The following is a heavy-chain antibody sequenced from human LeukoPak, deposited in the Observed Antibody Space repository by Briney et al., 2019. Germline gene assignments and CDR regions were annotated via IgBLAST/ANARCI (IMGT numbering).Heavy chain of an antibody. CDR2: IGGSGVAT. V-gene: IGHV3-48*02. CDR3: ARGGQSADNWLDP. CDR1: GFTFNIYG. D-gene: IGHD3-3*01. J-gene: IGHJ5*02. Sequence: GGSLRLSCAASGFTFNIYGMNWVRQAPGKGLEWVAYIGGSGVATYYTDFVRGRFTISRDNARNSLYLQMNSLRDEDTAIYYCARGGQSADNWLDPWGQGILVTVSS.